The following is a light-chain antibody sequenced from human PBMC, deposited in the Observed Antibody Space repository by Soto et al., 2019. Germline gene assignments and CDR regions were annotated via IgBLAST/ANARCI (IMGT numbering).Light chain of an antibody. J-gene: IGKJ1*01. V-gene: IGKV1-5*01. CDR2: DAS. Sequence: DIQMTQSPSTLSAFVGDRVTITCRASQSIDIWLAWYQHEPAKAPKLLIYDASTLQSGVPSRFRGSGSGTEFKLTISGMQPDDLATYYCQQYSSDSPTFGQGTKVDIK. CDR1: QSIDIW. CDR3: QQYSSDSPT.